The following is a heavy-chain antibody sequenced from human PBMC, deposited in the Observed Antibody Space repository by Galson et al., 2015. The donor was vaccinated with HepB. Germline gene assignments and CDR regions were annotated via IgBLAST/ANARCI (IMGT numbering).Heavy chain of an antibody. CDR3: ARSATTLTLDY. CDR1: GYTFTSYY. J-gene: IGHJ4*02. V-gene: IGHV1-46*01. CDR2: INPSGGST. D-gene: IGHD1-1*01. Sequence: SVKVSCKASGYTFTSYYMHWVRQAPGQGLEWMGIINPSGGSTSYAQKFQGRVTVTRDTSTSTVYMELSSLRSEDTAVYYCARSATTLTLDYWGQGTLVTVSS.